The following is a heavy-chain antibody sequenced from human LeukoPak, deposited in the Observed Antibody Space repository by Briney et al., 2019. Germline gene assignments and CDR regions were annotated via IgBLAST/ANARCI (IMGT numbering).Heavy chain of an antibody. CDR3: ARTAGDSSGYYHDY. J-gene: IGHJ4*02. D-gene: IGHD3-22*01. CDR1: GFTVSSNY. Sequence: PGGSLRLSCAASGFTVSSNYMSWVRQAPGKGLEWVSVIYSGGSTYYADSVKGRFTISRDNSKNTLYLQMNSLRAEDTAVYYCARTAGDSSGYYHDYWGQGTLVTVSS. CDR2: IYSGGST. V-gene: IGHV3-53*05.